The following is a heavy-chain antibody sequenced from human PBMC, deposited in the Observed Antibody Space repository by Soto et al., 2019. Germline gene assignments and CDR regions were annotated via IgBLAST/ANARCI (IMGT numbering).Heavy chain of an antibody. J-gene: IGHJ4*02. CDR2: ISAHNGNT. V-gene: IGHV1-18*01. CDR3: AGGRYGDY. D-gene: IGHD1-1*01. Sequence: QVHLVQSGAEVKKPGASVKVSCKGSGYGFTTYGITWVRQAPGQGLEWMAWISAHNGNTNYAQKLQGRVTVTRDTSASTAYMALRSLRSDDTAVYYCAGGRYGDYWGQGALVTVSS. CDR1: GYGFTTYG.